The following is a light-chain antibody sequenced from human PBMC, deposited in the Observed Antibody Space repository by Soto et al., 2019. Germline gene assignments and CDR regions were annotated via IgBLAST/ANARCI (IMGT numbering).Light chain of an antibody. Sequence: QSVLTQPPSVSGAPGQRVTISCTGSSSNIGAGYDVHWYQQLPGTAPKLLIYGNSNRPSGVPDRFSGSKSGTSAFLAITGLQAEDEADYYCQSYDSTLSGAGFGGGTKVTVL. CDR2: GNS. CDR3: QSYDSTLSGAG. V-gene: IGLV1-40*01. J-gene: IGLJ3*02. CDR1: SSNIGAGYD.